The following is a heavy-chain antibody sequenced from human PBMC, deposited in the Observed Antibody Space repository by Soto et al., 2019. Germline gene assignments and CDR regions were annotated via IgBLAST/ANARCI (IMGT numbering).Heavy chain of an antibody. Sequence: EVPLVESGGGLVKPGGSLRLSCAVSGFTFSSCTMNWVRQAPGKGLEWVSSISPSTSHIYYADSVKGRFTISRDNPKNSLFLQMNSLGAEDTAVYYCSGCSGGACHQNYGMDVWGQGTTVTVSS. CDR1: GFTFSSCT. J-gene: IGHJ6*02. D-gene: IGHD2-15*01. CDR3: SGCSGGACHQNYGMDV. V-gene: IGHV3-21*01. CDR2: ISPSTSHI.